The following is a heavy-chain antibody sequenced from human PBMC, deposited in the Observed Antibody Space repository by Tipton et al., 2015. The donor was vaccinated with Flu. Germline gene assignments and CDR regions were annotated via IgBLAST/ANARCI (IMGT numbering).Heavy chain of an antibody. Sequence: TLSLTCTVSGYSISSGFYWGWIRQPPGKGLEWIGNIYRNGSTFYNPSLKSRVTISVDTSKNQFSLKLSSVTAADTAVYYCARGDGYNFDYWGQGTLVTVSS. V-gene: IGHV4-38-2*02. D-gene: IGHD5-24*01. CDR1: GYSISSGFY. CDR3: ARGDGYNFDY. CDR2: IYRNGST. J-gene: IGHJ4*02.